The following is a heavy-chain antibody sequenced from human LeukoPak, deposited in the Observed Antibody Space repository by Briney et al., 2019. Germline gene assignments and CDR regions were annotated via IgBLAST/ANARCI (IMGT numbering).Heavy chain of an antibody. V-gene: IGHV3-23*01. CDR3: AKSRWETYAVRAFDI. CDR2: ISGGGST. CDR1: GFILNNYA. D-gene: IGHD1-26*01. J-gene: IGHJ3*02. Sequence: GGSLRLSCAASGFILNNYAMTWVRQAPGKGLEWVSAISGGGSTYYADSVKGRFTISRDNPKNALYLQMNSLRAEDTAVYYCAKSRWETYAVRAFDIWGQGTMVTVS.